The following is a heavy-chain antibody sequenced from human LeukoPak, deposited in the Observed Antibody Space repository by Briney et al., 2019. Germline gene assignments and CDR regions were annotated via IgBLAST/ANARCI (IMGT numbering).Heavy chain of an antibody. CDR2: IIPIFGTA. D-gene: IGHD2-15*01. J-gene: IGHJ4*02. Sequence: SVKVSCKASGGTFSSYAISWVRQAPGQGLEWMGGIIPIFGTANYAQKFQGRVTITTDESTSTAYMELSSLRSEDTAVYYCARDLYCSGGSCYSGFDYWGQGTLVAVSS. CDR1: GGTFSSYA. V-gene: IGHV1-69*05. CDR3: ARDLYCSGGSCYSGFDY.